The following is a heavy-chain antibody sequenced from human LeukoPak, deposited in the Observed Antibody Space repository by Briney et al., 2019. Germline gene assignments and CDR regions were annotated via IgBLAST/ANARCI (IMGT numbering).Heavy chain of an antibody. Sequence: GGSLRLSCAASGFTFSSYGMHWVRQAPGKGLEWVAFIRYDGSNKYYADSVKGRFTISRDNSKNTLYLQMNSLRAEDTAVYYCAKDHRRFLEWLLSHLDYWGQGTLVTVSS. D-gene: IGHD3-3*01. J-gene: IGHJ4*02. CDR2: IRYDGSNK. V-gene: IGHV3-30*02. CDR1: GFTFSSYG. CDR3: AKDHRRFLEWLLSHLDY.